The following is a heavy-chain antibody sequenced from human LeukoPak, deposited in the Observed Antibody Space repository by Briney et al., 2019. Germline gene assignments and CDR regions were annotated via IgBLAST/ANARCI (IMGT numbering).Heavy chain of an antibody. D-gene: IGHD2-2*01. J-gene: IGHJ4*02. CDR3: ARDYCSSTSCLFDY. CDR2: INPNSGDT. Sequence: ASVKVSCKASGYSFTGYHIHWVRQAPGQGLEWMGRINPNSGDTNYAQKFQGRVTMTRDTSISTAYMELSRLRSDDTAVYYCARDYCSSTSCLFDYWGQGTLVTVSS. CDR1: GYSFTGYH. V-gene: IGHV1-2*06.